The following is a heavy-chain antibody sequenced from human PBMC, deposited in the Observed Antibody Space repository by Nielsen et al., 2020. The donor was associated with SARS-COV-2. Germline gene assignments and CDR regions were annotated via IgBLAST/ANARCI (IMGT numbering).Heavy chain of an antibody. V-gene: IGHV3-23*01. J-gene: IGHJ5*02. D-gene: IGHD6-19*01. CDR2: ISGSGGTT. CDR3: AKDSGTGWYNWFDL. CDR1: GLTFSSYA. Sequence: GESLKISCAASGLTFSSYAMSWVRQVPGKGLEWVSSISGSGGTTDFADSVKGRFTISRDNAKKSLYLQMNSLRPEDTALYYCAKDSGTGWYNWFDLWGQGTLVTVSS.